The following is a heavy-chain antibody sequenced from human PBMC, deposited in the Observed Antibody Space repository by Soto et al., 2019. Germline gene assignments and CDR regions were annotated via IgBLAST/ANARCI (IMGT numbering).Heavy chain of an antibody. J-gene: IGHJ4*02. D-gene: IGHD2-21*02. V-gene: IGHV3-23*01. CDR1: GFTFTSYT. CDR2: ITGSGDST. CDR3: AAAVTSHY. Sequence: EVQLLESGGGLVQPGGSLRLSCAASGFTFTSYTMTWVRQAPGTGLEWVSSITGSGDSTYYSDSVKGRFTISRDNSKNTLYLLLTSLRAEDTAMYYCAAAVTSHYWGQGTLVTVSS.